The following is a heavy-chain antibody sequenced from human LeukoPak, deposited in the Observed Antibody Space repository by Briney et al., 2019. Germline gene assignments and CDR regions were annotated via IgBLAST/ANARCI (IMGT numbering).Heavy chain of an antibody. CDR1: GGSISSYY. CDR2: IHTSGRS. V-gene: IGHV4-4*07. Sequence: SETLSLTCTVSGGSISSYYWSWIRQPAGKGLEWIGHIHTSGRSNYNPSLKSRVTMSLDTSKNQFSLRLTSVTAADTAVYYCAREVGYDPRAQLALDSWGQGTLVTVSS. J-gene: IGHJ4*02. D-gene: IGHD6-6*01. CDR3: AREVGYDPRAQLALDS.